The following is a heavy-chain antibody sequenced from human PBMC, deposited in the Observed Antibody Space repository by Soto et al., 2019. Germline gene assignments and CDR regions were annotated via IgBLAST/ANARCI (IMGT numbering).Heavy chain of an antibody. D-gene: IGHD4-17*01. V-gene: IGHV4-31*03. CDR2: FYYSGNT. Sequence: QVQLQESGPGLVKPSQSLSLTCTVSGDSISSAPYYWSWIRQHPGKGLEWIGYFYYSGNTHYNPSLKSRAAISVDTSKNQLSLKLNSVTAADTAVYYCAKSYGPTDTWFNPWGQGTLVTVSS. CDR1: GDSISSAPYY. CDR3: AKSYGPTDTWFNP. J-gene: IGHJ5*02.